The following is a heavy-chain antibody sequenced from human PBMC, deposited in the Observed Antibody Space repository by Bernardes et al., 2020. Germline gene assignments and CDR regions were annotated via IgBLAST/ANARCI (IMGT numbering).Heavy chain of an antibody. CDR2: ISGSGGST. J-gene: IGHJ4*01. CDR3: AKDHAGRKYEYIWGSYRYTEYYVEY. V-gene: IGHV3-23*01. Sequence: VGSLILSCAASGFTFSSYAMSWVRQAPGKGLEWVSAISGSGGSTYYADSVKGRFTISRDNSKNTLYLQMNSLRAEDTAVYYCAKDHAGRKYEYIWGSYRYTEYYVEYRGHRTLVTGSS. D-gene: IGHD3-16*02. CDR1: GFTFSSYA.